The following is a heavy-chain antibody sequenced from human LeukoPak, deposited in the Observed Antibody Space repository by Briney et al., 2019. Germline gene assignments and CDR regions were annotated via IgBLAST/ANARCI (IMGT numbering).Heavy chain of an antibody. CDR2: IKGDGSST. V-gene: IGHV3-74*01. CDR3: ARYYYYDSSAYQYYFDY. D-gene: IGHD3-22*01. J-gene: IGHJ4*02. CDR1: GFTFNDYW. Sequence: GGSLRLSCAASGFTFNDYWMHWVRQAPGKGLVWVSRIKGDGSSTTYADSVKGRFTISRDNAKNTLYLQMNSLRAEDTAVYYCARYYYYDSSAYQYYFDYWGQGTLVTVSS.